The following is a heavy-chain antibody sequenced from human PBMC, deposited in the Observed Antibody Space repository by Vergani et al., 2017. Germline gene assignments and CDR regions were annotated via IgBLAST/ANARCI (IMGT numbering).Heavy chain of an antibody. CDR2: IIPIFGTA. D-gene: IGHD3-3*01. CDR1: GGTFSSYA. J-gene: IGHJ6*03. CDR3: ARERDYDFWSGYYGYYYYYMDV. V-gene: IGHV1-69*01. Sequence: QVQLVQSGAEVKKPGSSVKVSCKASGGTFSSYAISWVRQAPGQGLEWMGGIIPIFGTANYAQKFQGRVTITADESTSTAYMELSSLRSEDTAVYYCARERDYDFWSGYYGYYYYYMDVWGKGTTVTVSS.